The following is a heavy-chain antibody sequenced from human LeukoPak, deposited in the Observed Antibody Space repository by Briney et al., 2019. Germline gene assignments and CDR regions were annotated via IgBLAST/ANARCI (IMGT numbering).Heavy chain of an antibody. V-gene: IGHV1-46*01. Sequence: GASVKVSCKASGYTFTNYYMHWVRQAPGQGLEWMGIIDPSDGSTIYAQKFQGRVTMTRDTSTSTVHMELSSLRSDDTAVYYCTRDESGTRRGWFEYWGQGTLVTVSS. J-gene: IGHJ5*01. CDR1: GYTFTNYY. CDR2: IDPSDGST. CDR3: TRDESGTRRGWFEY.